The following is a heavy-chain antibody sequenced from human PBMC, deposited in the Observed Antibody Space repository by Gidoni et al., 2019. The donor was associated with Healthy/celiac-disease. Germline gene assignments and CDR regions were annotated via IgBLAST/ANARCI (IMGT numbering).Heavy chain of an antibody. CDR2: MNSDGSST. J-gene: IGHJ6*02. D-gene: IGHD6-19*01. V-gene: IGHV3-74*01. Sequence: EVQLVESGGGLVQPGGSLRHSCAAAGFTFSTDWMHWVRQAPGKGLVWVSRMNSDGSSTSYADSVKGRFTISRDNAKNTLYLQMNSLRAEDTAVYYCARDEWYSSGWVYGMDVWGQGTTVTVTS. CDR1: GFTFSTDW. CDR3: ARDEWYSSGWVYGMDV.